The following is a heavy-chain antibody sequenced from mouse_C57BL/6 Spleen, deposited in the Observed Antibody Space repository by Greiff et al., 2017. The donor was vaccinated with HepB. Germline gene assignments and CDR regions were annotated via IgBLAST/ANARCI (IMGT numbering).Heavy chain of an antibody. CDR3: EREKRGYYFDY. J-gene: IGHJ2*01. CDR1: GYTFTSYW. Sequence: QVQLQQPGAELVKPGASVKLSCKASGYTFTSYWMHWVKQRPGRGLEWIGRLDPNSGGTKYNEKFKSKATLTVDKPSSTAYMQLSILTSEDCEVYESEREKRGYYFDYWGKGTTLTVSS. V-gene: IGHV1-72*01. CDR2: LDPNSGGT.